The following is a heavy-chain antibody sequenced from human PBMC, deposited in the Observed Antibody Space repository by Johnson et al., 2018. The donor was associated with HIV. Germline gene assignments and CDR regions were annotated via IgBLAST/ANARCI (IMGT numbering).Heavy chain of an antibody. CDR2: ISSSGTIV. Sequence: VQLVESGGGLVQPGGSLRLSCAASGFTFSSYEMNWVRQAPGKGLEWVSYISSSGTIVYYADSVKGRFTISRDNAKNSLSLQINSLRADDTAVYYCARGGSDAFDIWGQGTMVTVSS. CDR1: GFTFSSYE. D-gene: IGHD3-16*01. CDR3: ARGGSDAFDI. J-gene: IGHJ3*02. V-gene: IGHV3-48*03.